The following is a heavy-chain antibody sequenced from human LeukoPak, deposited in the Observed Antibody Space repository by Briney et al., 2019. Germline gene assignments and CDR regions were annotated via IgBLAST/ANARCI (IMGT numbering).Heavy chain of an antibody. CDR2: ISAYNGNT. CDR1: GYTFTSYG. Sequence: ASVKVSCKASGYTFTSYGIIGVRQAPGQGLEWMGWISAYNGNTNYAQKLQGRVTMTTDTSTSTAYMELRSLRSDDTAVYYCARDDSSGWPGIDNYHYYGMDVWGQGTTVTVSS. CDR3: ARDDSSGWPGIDNYHYYGMDV. J-gene: IGHJ6*02. D-gene: IGHD6-19*01. V-gene: IGHV1-18*01.